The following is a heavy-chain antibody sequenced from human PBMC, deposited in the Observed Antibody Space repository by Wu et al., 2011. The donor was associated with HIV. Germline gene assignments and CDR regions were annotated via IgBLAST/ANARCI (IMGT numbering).Heavy chain of an antibody. J-gene: IGHJ6*02. D-gene: IGHD1-26*01. CDR1: GYSFTSYW. Sequence: VQLVQSGAEVKKPGESLKISCKGSGYSFTSYWIGWVRQMPGKGLEWMGIIYPGDSDTRYSPSFQGQVTISADKSISTAYLQWSSLKASDTAMYYCARHDSVGDDLYYFYGMDVWGQGTTVTVSS. CDR3: ARHDSVGDDLYYFYGMDV. V-gene: IGHV5-51*01. CDR2: IYPGDSDT.